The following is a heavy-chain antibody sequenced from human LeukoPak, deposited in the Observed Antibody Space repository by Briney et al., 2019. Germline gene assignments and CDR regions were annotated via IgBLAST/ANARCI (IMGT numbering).Heavy chain of an antibody. CDR1: GVSISSGGYY. V-gene: IGHV4-30-4*08. CDR2: IYYSGNT. D-gene: IGHD3-16*02. J-gene: IGHJ5*02. Sequence: PSETLSLTCTVSGVSISSGGYYWSWIRQHPGKGLEWIGYIYYSGNTYYNPSLKSRVTISMDTSKNQFSLKLNSMTAADTAVYYCATAPYEYIWGTYRTNWFDPWGQGTLVTVSS. CDR3: ATAPYEYIWGTYRTNWFDP.